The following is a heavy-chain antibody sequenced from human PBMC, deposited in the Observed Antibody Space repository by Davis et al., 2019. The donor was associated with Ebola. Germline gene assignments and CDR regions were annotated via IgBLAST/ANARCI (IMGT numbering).Heavy chain of an antibody. CDR3: AREGFRYNWKIGRMDV. CDR2: TYYSGST. V-gene: IGHV4-39*07. D-gene: IGHD1-20*01. J-gene: IGHJ6*02. CDR1: GGSLRSSSYY. Sequence: MPSETLSLTCTVSGGSLRSSSYYWGWLRQPPGKGLEWIGSTYYSGSTNYNPSLKSRVTISVDTSKNQFSLKLSSVTAADTAVYYCAREGFRYNWKIGRMDVWGQGTTVTVSS.